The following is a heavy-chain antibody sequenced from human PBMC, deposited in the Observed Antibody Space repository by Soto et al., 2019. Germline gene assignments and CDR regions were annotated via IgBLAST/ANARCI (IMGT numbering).Heavy chain of an antibody. CDR2: IYYSGST. Sequence: SETLSLTCTVSGGSISSGGDYWSWIRQHPGKGLEWIGYIYYSGSTYYNPSLKSRVTISVDTSKNQFSLKLSSVTAADTAVYYCASAALVGHFDYWGQGTLVTVSS. V-gene: IGHV4-31*03. J-gene: IGHJ4*02. D-gene: IGHD1-26*01. CDR3: ASAALVGHFDY. CDR1: GGSISSGGDY.